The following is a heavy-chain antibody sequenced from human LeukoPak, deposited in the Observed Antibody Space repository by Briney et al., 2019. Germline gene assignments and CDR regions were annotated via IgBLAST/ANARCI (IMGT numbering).Heavy chain of an antibody. CDR2: IYPGDSDT. J-gene: IGHJ6*02. CDR1: GYSFTSYW. Sequence: GESLKISCKGSGYSFTSYWIGWVRQMPGKGLEWMGIIYPGDSDTRYSPSFQGQVTISADKSISTAYLQWSSLKASDTAMYYCARKPYSSSPYYYGMDVWGQGTTVTVS. CDR3: ARKPYSSSPYYYGMDV. V-gene: IGHV5-51*01. D-gene: IGHD6-13*01.